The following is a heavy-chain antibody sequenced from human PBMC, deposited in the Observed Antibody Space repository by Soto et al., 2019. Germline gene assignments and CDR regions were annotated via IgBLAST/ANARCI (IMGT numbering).Heavy chain of an antibody. V-gene: IGHV3-30-3*01. J-gene: IGHJ4*02. CDR1: GFTFSIYA. CDR3: ARDRVRKGGGNRLSPFDY. Sequence: PGGSLRLSCAASGFTFSIYAMHWVRHAPGKGLEWVAVISYDGSNKYYADSVKGRFTISRDNSKNTLYLQMNSLRAEDTAVYYCARDRVRKGGGNRLSPFDYWGQGTLVTVSS. D-gene: IGHD2-15*01. CDR2: ISYDGSNK.